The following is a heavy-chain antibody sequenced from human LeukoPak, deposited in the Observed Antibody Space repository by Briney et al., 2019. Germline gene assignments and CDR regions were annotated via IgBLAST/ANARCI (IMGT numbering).Heavy chain of an antibody. CDR3: ARVPSRITMVRGVKNWFDP. CDR2: MNPNSGNT. CDR1: GYTFTSYD. V-gene: IGHV1-8*01. D-gene: IGHD3-10*01. J-gene: IGHJ5*02. Sequence: ASVKVSCKASGYTFTSYDINWVRQATGQGLEWMGWMNPNSGNTGYAQKFQGRVTMTRNTSISTAYMELSSLRSEDTAVYYCARVPSRITMVRGVKNWFDPWGQGTLVTVS.